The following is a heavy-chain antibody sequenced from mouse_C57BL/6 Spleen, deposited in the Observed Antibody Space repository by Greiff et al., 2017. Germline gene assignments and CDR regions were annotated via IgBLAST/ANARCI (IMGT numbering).Heavy chain of an antibody. CDR1: GYTFTSYW. Sequence: VPLQQSGTVLARPGASVKMSCTTSGYTFTSYWMHWVKQRPGLGLEWIGAIYPGNSDTSYNQKFKGKAKLTAVTSARTAYMELSNLTNEGSAVYYCTSGGSWFAYWGQGTLVTVSA. V-gene: IGHV1-5*01. J-gene: IGHJ3*01. CDR2: IYPGNSDT. CDR3: TSGGSWFAY.